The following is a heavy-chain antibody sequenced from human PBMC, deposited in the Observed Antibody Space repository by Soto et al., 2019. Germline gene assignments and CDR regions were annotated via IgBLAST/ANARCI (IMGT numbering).Heavy chain of an antibody. J-gene: IGHJ4*02. Sequence: APLKLSCKSSGYRNTIDVSSWVRQAPGQGLEWMGWISAYNGNTNYAQKLQGRVTMTTDTSTSTAYMELRSLRSDDTAVYYCARDSVNDYWGQGTLVTVSS. CDR2: ISAYNGNT. V-gene: IGHV1-18*01. CDR3: ARDSVNDY. CDR1: GYRNTIDV. D-gene: IGHD4-17*01.